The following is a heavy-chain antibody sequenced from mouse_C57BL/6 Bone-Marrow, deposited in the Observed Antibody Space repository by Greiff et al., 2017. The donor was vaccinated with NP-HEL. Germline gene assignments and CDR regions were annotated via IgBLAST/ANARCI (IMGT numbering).Heavy chain of an antibody. D-gene: IGHD2-3*01. CDR1: GYTFTSYW. Sequence: QVQLQQPGAELVRPGTSVKLSCKASGYTFTSYWMHWVKQRPGQGLEWIGVIDPSDSYTNYNQKFKGKATLTVDTSSSTAYMQLSSLTSEDSAVYYCARGHDGYSLGYFDVWGPGTTVTVSS. CDR2: IDPSDSYT. V-gene: IGHV1-59*01. J-gene: IGHJ1*01. CDR3: ARGHDGYSLGYFDV.